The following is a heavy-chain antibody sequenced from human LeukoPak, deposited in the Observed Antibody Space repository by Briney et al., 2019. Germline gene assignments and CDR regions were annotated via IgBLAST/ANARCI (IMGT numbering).Heavy chain of an antibody. CDR2: ISAYKGNT. CDR3: ARAQHYYDSSGYYLSAFDI. V-gene: IGHV1-18*01. J-gene: IGHJ3*02. D-gene: IGHD3-22*01. CDR1: GYTLTELS. Sequence: ASVKVSCKVSGYTLTELSMHWVRQAPGQGLECMGWISAYKGNTNYAQKLQGRVTMTTDTSTSTAYMELRSLRSDDTAVYYCARAQHYYDSSGYYLSAFDIWGQGTMVTVSS.